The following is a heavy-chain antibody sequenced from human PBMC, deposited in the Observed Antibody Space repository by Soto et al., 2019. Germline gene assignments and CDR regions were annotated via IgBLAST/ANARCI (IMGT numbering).Heavy chain of an antibody. V-gene: IGHV4-39*01. CDR3: ASPKIAFYNWFDP. J-gene: IGHJ5*02. CDR1: GGSISSSSYY. D-gene: IGHD3-3*02. CDR2: IYYSGST. Sequence: QLQLQESGPGLVKPSETLSLTCTVSGGSISSSSYYWGWIRQPPGKGLEWIGSIYYSGSTYYNPSLKSRVTLSGDTSKNQFSLKLSSVTAADTAVYYCASPKIAFYNWFDPWGQGTLVTVSS.